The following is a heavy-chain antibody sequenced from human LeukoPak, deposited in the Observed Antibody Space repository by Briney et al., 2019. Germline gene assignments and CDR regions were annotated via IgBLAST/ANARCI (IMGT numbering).Heavy chain of an antibody. D-gene: IGHD6-19*01. Sequence: TSETLSLTCTVSGGSISSYYWGWTRQPPGKGLEWIGSIYYSGRTYYNPSLKSRVTISVDTSKSQFSLKLSSVTAADTAVYYCARLIAVAMAAFDIWGQGTMVTVSS. V-gene: IGHV4-39*01. CDR1: GGSISSYY. J-gene: IGHJ3*02. CDR3: ARLIAVAMAAFDI. CDR2: IYYSGRT.